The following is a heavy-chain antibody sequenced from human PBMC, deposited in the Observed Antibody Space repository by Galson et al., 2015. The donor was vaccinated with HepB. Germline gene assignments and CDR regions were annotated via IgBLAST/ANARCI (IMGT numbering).Heavy chain of an antibody. CDR1: GYSFTSYW. CDR3: ARQATYYGLNNWFDP. V-gene: IGHV5-51*01. Sequence: QSGAEVKKPGESLKISCKGSGYSFTSYWIGWVRQMPGKGLEWMGIIYPGDSDTRYSPSFQGQVTISADKSISTAYLQWSSLKASDTAMYYCARQATYYGLNNWFDPWGQGTLVTVSS. J-gene: IGHJ5*02. CDR2: IYPGDSDT. D-gene: IGHD3-10*01.